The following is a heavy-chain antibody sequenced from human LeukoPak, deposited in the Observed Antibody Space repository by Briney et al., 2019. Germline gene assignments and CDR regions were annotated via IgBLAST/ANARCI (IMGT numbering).Heavy chain of an antibody. D-gene: IGHD6-6*01. CDR1: GGSISSYY. Sequence: SETLSLTCTGSGGSISSYYWSWIRQPPGKGLEWIGYIYYSGSTNYNPSLKSRVTISVDTSKNQFSLKLSSVTAADTAVYYCARPASLQSPYFDFWGQGNLVTVSS. CDR3: ARPASLQSPYFDF. V-gene: IGHV4-59*08. CDR2: IYYSGST. J-gene: IGHJ4*02.